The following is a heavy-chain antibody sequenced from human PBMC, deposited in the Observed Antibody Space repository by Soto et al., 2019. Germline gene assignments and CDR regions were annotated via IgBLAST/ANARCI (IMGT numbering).Heavy chain of an antibody. CDR3: ASTTGYSSGWYKDNWFDP. J-gene: IGHJ5*02. CDR1: GGSFSGYY. V-gene: IGHV4-34*01. D-gene: IGHD6-19*01. Sequence: SETLSLTCAVYGGSFSGYYWSWIRQPPGKGLEWIGEINHSGSTNYNPSLKSRVTISVDTSKNQFSLKLSSVTAADTAVYYCASTTGYSSGWYKDNWFDPWGQGTLVTVSS. CDR2: INHSGST.